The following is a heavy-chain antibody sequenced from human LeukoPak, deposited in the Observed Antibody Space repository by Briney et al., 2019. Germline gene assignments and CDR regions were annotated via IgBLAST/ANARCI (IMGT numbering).Heavy chain of an antibody. CDR2: ISGYNGNT. CDR3: ARNGDFDSSGSWHDDFDF. V-gene: IGHV1-18*01. J-gene: IGHJ3*01. D-gene: IGHD3-22*01. CDR1: GYTFITYG. Sequence: APVKVSCQASGYTFITYGLTWVRQAPGQGLEWMGWISGYNGNTQYAQNLQDRVIMTTDASTSTAYMELRSLRSDDTAVYYCARNGDFDSSGSWHDDFDFWGQGTMVTVSS.